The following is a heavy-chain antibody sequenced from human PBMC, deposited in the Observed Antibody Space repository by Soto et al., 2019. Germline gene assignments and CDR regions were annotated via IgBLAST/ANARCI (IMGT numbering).Heavy chain of an antibody. Sequence: GGSLRLSCAASGFPFSNASINWVRQVPGKGLEWVGRVKSKTDGGSSDYAAPVKGRFAVSREDSKNIVYLQMNSLKIEDTGVYYCTTDARTTLPEIRFDYWGHETQVTVSS. CDR3: TTDARTTLPEIRFDY. CDR1: GFPFSNAS. V-gene: IGHV3-15*07. J-gene: IGHJ4*01. D-gene: IGHD1-26*01. CDR2: VKSKTDGGSS.